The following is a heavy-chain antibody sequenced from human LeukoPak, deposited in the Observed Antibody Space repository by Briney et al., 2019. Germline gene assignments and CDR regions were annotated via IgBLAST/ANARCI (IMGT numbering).Heavy chain of an antibody. J-gene: IGHJ4*02. CDR2: ISSGSSYI. Sequence: GGSLRLSCAASAFTFSSYTMNWVRQAPGKGLEWVPSISSGSSYIYYADSVKGRFTISRDNAKNSLYLQMNSLRAEDTAVYYCAKPNSIITTGLYYFDYWGQGTLVTVSS. V-gene: IGHV3-21*01. CDR3: AKPNSIITTGLYYFDY. CDR1: AFTFSSYT. D-gene: IGHD3-3*01.